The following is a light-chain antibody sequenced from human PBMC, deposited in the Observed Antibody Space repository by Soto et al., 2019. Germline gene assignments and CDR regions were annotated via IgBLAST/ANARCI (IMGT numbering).Light chain of an antibody. Sequence: DIQRTQSHASLSASVGHRVTLTCQASQNINNYLNWYQQKPGRAPTLLIYDASNLEAGVPSRFRVSGSGTEFTLTISRLQNDDVATYDGQHYNSYSEAFCQGTKVDIK. CDR2: DAS. CDR3: QHYNSYSEA. J-gene: IGKJ1*01. CDR1: QNINNY. V-gene: IGKV1-33*01.